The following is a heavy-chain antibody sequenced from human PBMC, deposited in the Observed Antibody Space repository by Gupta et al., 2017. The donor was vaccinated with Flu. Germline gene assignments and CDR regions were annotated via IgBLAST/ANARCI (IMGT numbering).Heavy chain of an antibody. V-gene: IGHV3-11*05. J-gene: IGHJ6*02. CDR2: ITTSSSYT. D-gene: IGHD1-20*01. CDR3: ARDLNWPPYYYGMDV. CDR1: GSTFSNYY. Sequence: QVQLVESGGGLVKPGGSLRLSCAASGSTFSNYYMSWIRQAPGKGLEWVSYITTSSSYTNYADSVKGRFTISRDDAENSLYLQMHSLRAEDTAVYYCARDLNWPPYYYGMDVWGQGTTVTVSS.